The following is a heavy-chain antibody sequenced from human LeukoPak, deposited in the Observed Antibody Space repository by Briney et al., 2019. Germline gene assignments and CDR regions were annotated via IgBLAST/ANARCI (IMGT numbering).Heavy chain of an antibody. CDR3: ARSGGLWLLTYYFDY. CDR1: GGSISTYY. D-gene: IGHD3-22*01. Sequence: SETLSLTCAVSGGSISTYYWSWIRQPPGKGLEWIGYIHYSGSSNYNPSLKSRVTISVDTSKNQLSLKLSSVTAADTAVYFCARSGGLWLLTYYFDYWGQGTLVTVSS. V-gene: IGHV4-59*12. J-gene: IGHJ4*02. CDR2: IHYSGSS.